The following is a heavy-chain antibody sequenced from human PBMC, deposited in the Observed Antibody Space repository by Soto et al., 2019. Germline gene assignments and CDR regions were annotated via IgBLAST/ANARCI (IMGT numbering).Heavy chain of an antibody. Sequence: QVQLVQSGPEVKKPGASVKVSCKTSGYTFTNYGISWVRQAPGQGLEWMGWITTDKGKTTYAQKFQGRVTMATDTSTSTADMELRSRRSDDTARHYCATRSPAFDYWGQGTLVTVSS. CDR2: ITTDKGKT. CDR3: ATRSPAFDY. CDR1: GYTFTNYG. V-gene: IGHV1-18*01. J-gene: IGHJ4*02.